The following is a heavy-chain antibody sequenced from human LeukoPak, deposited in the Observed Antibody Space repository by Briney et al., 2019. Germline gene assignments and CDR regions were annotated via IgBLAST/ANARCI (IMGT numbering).Heavy chain of an antibody. CDR3: AKSTSFTMVRGATDY. D-gene: IGHD3-10*01. CDR2: ISGSGGST. V-gene: IGHV3-23*01. J-gene: IGHJ4*02. Sequence: HPGGSLRLSCAASGFTFSTYALSWVRQAPGKGLEWVSGISGSGGSTYYADSVKGRFTISRDNSKNTLYLQMNSLRAEDTAVYYCAKSTSFTMVRGATDYWGQGTLVTVSS. CDR1: GFTFSTYA.